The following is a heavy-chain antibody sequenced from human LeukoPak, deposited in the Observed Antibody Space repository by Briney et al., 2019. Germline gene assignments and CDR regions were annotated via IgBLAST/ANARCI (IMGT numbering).Heavy chain of an antibody. J-gene: IGHJ4*02. CDR1: GFTFSSYA. D-gene: IGHD3-22*01. V-gene: IGHV3-30-3*01. CDR2: ISYDGSNK. Sequence: GGSLRLSCAASGFTFSSYAMHWVRQAPGKGLEWVAVISYDGSNKYYADSVKGRFTISRDNSKNTLYLQMNSLRSEDTAMYYCARDGYYDSSGYPLGWGQGTLVTVSS. CDR3: ARDGYYDSSGYPLG.